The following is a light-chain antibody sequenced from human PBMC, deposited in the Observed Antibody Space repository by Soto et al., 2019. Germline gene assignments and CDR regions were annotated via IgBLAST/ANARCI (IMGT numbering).Light chain of an antibody. V-gene: IGLV2-8*01. CDR2: EVT. CDR1: SSDVGGYNY. Sequence: QSALTQSPCASGSPGQSVTISCIGTSSDVGGYNYVSWYQHHPGKAPKLIIYEVTKRPSGVPDRFSGSRSGTTASLTVSGLQAEDEADYYCGSYAGGNTFVFGTGTKVTVL. J-gene: IGLJ1*01. CDR3: GSYAGGNTFV.